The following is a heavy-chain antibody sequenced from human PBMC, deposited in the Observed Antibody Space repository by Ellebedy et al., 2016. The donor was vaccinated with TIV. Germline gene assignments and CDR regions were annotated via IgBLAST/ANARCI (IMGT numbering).Heavy chain of an antibody. CDR2: IIPIFGTA. CDR1: GGTFSSYA. CDR3: ARDTAGRGRFDP. Sequence: SVKVSXXASGGTFSSYAISWVRQAPGQRLEWMGGIIPIFGTAKYAQKFQGRVTITADESTSTAYMELSSLRSEDTALYYCARDTAGRGRFDPWGQGTLVTVSS. J-gene: IGHJ5*02. D-gene: IGHD1-26*01. V-gene: IGHV1-69*13.